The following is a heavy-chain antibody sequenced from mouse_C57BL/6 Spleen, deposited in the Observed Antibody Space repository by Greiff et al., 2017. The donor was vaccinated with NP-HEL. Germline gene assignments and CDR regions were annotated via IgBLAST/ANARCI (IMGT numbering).Heavy chain of an antibody. D-gene: IGHD1-1*01. V-gene: IGHV1-64*01. Sequence: VKLQESGAELVKPGASVKLSCKASGYTFTSYWMHWVKQRPGQGLEWIGMIHPNSGSTNYNEKFKSKATLTVDKSSSTAYMQLSSLTSEDSAVYYCAREGITTGVAGYYAMDYWGQGTSVTVSS. CDR1: GYTFTSYW. CDR2: IHPNSGST. CDR3: AREGITTGVAGYYAMDY. J-gene: IGHJ4*01.